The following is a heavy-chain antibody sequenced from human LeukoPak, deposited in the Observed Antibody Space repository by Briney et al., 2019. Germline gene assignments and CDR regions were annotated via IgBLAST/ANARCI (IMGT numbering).Heavy chain of an antibody. CDR1: GFTFSSYG. CDR3: ARVGLHYDTSGYTFDY. J-gene: IGHJ4*02. Sequence: PGGSLRLSCAASGFTFSSYGMHWVRQAPGKGLEWVAFIRFDGSNKYYADSVKGQFTISRDNSKNTLYLQMNSLRAEDTAVYYCARVGLHYDTSGYTFDYWGQGTLVTVSS. D-gene: IGHD3-22*01. CDR2: IRFDGSNK. V-gene: IGHV3-30*02.